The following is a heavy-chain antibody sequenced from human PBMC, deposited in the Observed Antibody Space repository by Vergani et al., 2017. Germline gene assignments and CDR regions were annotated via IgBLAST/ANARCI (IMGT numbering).Heavy chain of an antibody. CDR3: ARERVEVGGSYHLDY. D-gene: IGHD1-26*01. Sequence: QVKLVQSGAEVKKPGSSVKVSCKASGGTFSSYAISWVRQAPGQGLEWMGRIIPILGIANYAQKFQGRVPITADKSTSTAYMELSSLRSEDTAVYYCARERVEVGGSYHLDYWGQGTLVTVSS. J-gene: IGHJ4*02. CDR1: GGTFSSYA. V-gene: IGHV1-69*04. CDR2: IIPILGIA.